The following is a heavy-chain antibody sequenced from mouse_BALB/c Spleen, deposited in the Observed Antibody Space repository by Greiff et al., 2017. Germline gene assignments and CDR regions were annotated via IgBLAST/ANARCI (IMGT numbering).Heavy chain of an antibody. D-gene: IGHD2-1*01. Sequence: VQLKESGAELVKPGASVKLSCTASGFNIKDTYMHWVKQRPEQGLEWIGRIDPANGNTKYDPKFQGKATITADTSSNTAYLQLSSLTSEDTAVYYCASLSTIPFAYWGQGTLVTVSA. CDR1: GFNIKDTY. V-gene: IGHV14-3*02. CDR2: IDPANGNT. J-gene: IGHJ3*01. CDR3: ASLSTIPFAY.